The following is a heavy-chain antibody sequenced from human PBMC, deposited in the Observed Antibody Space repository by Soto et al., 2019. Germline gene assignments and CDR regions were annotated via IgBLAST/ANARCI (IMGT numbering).Heavy chain of an antibody. CDR2: ISYEGSNT. V-gene: IGHV3-30-3*01. CDR1: AFSFDTYG. Sequence: GGSLRLSCVAAAFSFDTYGIHWVRQAPAKRLKWVALISYEGSNTYYADSVRGRFTISRDNSKNTLYLQMNTLRPEDTGVYYCARVTPGNNLYYFSGLDFWGQGTSVTVSS. J-gene: IGHJ6*02. D-gene: IGHD1-1*01. CDR3: ARVTPGNNLYYFSGLDF.